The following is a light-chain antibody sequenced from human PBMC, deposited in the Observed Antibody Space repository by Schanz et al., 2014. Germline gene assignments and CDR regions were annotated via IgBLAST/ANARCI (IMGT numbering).Light chain of an antibody. CDR3: SAWDGSHWV. J-gene: IGLJ3*02. Sequence: QSVLTQPPSASGTPGQRVTISCFGSSSNIGRNTVNWYQQLPGTAPKLLIYSNNQRPSGVPDRFSGSKSGTLASLAISGLQSGDEADYYCSAWDGSHWVFGGGTKLTVL. V-gene: IGLV1-44*01. CDR1: SSNIGRNT. CDR2: SNN.